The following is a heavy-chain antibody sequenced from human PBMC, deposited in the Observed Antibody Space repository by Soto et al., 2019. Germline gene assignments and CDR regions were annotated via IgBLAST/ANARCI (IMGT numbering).Heavy chain of an antibody. CDR1: GYSFTSYW. Sequence: PGESLKISCKGSGYSFTSYWISWVRQMPGKGLEWMGRIDPSDSYTNYSPSFQGHVTISADKPISTAYLQWSSLKASDTAMYYCARPVGSSWYYYGMDVWGQGTTVTVSS. D-gene: IGHD6-13*01. CDR3: ARPVGSSWYYYGMDV. CDR2: IDPSDSYT. J-gene: IGHJ6*02. V-gene: IGHV5-10-1*01.